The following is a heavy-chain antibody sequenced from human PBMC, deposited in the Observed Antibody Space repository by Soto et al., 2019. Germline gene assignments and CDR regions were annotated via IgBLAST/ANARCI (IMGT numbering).Heavy chain of an antibody. Sequence: SVKVSCKASGGTFSSYAISWVRQAPGQGLGWMGGIIPIFGTANYAQKFQGRVTITADESTSTAYMELSSLRSEDTAVYYCARGIVVVGEGYYYYYGMDVWGQGTTVTVSS. CDR1: GGTFSSYA. J-gene: IGHJ6*02. D-gene: IGHD2-15*01. CDR3: ARGIVVVGEGYYYYYGMDV. CDR2: IIPIFGTA. V-gene: IGHV1-69*13.